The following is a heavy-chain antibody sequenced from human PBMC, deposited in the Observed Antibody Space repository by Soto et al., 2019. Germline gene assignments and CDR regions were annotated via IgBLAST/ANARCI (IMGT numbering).Heavy chain of an antibody. V-gene: IGHV1-18*01. CDR3: ARVNTGSYYKFDH. D-gene: IGHD1-26*01. CDR1: GYAFFSFG. Sequence: QVQLVQSGAEVKNPGASVKVSCKSSGYAFFSFGISWVRQATGQGLEWMGWISHYNGNTNYAQKLQGRVTMTTDTSTNTAYLELRSLSSDDTDVYYCARVNTGSYYKFDHWGQGTLVTVPS. CDR2: ISHYNGNT. J-gene: IGHJ4*02.